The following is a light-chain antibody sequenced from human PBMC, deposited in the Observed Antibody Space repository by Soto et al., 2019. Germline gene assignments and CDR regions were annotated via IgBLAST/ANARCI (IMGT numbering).Light chain of an antibody. CDR3: QQYYNWPPLT. CDR2: DAS. Sequence: ERVMTQSPATLSVSPGERVTLSCRASQSVDTALAWYQQKLGQTPRLLIYDASTRATGVPARFSGSGSGTEFTLTISSLQSEDFAVYYCQQYYNWPPLTFGGGTKVEIK. V-gene: IGKV3-15*01. CDR1: QSVDTA. J-gene: IGKJ4*01.